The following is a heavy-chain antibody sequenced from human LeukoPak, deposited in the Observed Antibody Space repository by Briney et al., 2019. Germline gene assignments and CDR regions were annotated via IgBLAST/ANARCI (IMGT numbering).Heavy chain of an antibody. V-gene: IGHV1-58*01. D-gene: IGHD2-2*01. J-gene: IGHJ4*02. CDR2: ILVGSGNT. CDR3: ASDPPHTSSSAW. Sequence: GTSVTVSCKASGFTFTSTAVQWVRQARGQRLEWIGWILVGSGNTNYAQMFQERVTLTWDVSTSTAYMVLSSLRSEDTAIYYCASDPPHTSSSAWWGQGTLVTVSS. CDR1: GFTFTSTA.